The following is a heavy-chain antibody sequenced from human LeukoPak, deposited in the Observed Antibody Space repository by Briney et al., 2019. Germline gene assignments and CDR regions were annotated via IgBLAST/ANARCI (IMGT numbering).Heavy chain of an antibody. CDR3: ARDRGRLRSPIDY. CDR2: INHSGST. V-gene: IGHV4-34*01. J-gene: IGHJ4*02. Sequence: SETLSLTCAVYGGSFSGYYWSWIRQPPGKGLEWIGEINHSGSTNYNPSPKSRVTISVDTSKNQFSLKLSSVTAADTAVYYCARDRGRLRSPIDYWGQGTLVTVSS. CDR1: GGSFSGYY. D-gene: IGHD4-17*01.